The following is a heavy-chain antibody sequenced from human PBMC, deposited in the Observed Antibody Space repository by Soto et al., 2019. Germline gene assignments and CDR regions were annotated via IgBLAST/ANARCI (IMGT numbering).Heavy chain of an antibody. J-gene: IGHJ4*02. V-gene: IGHV3-23*01. CDR1: GFTFSGYA. CDR3: ATVHNTSRSFDY. CDR2: TGATGRTT. Sequence: GGSLRLSCAAAGFTFSGYAMTWVRQAPGKGLEWVSTTGATGRTTYYADSVKGRFTVSRDNSKNTLDLQMSSLGVEDTAVYYCATVHNTSRSFDYWGQGTLVTVSS. D-gene: IGHD1-20*01.